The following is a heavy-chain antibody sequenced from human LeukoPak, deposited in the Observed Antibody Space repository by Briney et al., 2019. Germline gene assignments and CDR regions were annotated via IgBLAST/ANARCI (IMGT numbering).Heavy chain of an antibody. CDR2: INPSGGST. Sequence: ASVKVSCKASGYTFTSYYMLWVGQPPGQGLEWMGIINPSGGSTSYAQKFQGRVTMTRDTSTSTVYMELSSLRSEDTAVYYCARGRARYYGMDVWGQGTTVTVSS. CDR1: GYTFTSYY. J-gene: IGHJ6*02. CDR3: ARGRARYYGMDV. V-gene: IGHV1-46*01.